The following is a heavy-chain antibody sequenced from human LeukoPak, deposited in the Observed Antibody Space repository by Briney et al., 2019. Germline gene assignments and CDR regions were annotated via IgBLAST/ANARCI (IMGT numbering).Heavy chain of an antibody. Sequence: SVKVSCKASGYTFTSYGISWVRQAPGQGLEWMGGIIPIFGTANYAQKFQGRVTITADESTSTAYMELSSLRSEDTAVYYCARSEALRLGELSLKYYFDYWGQGTLVTVSS. CDR1: GYTFTSYG. J-gene: IGHJ4*02. CDR2: IIPIFGTA. D-gene: IGHD3-16*02. V-gene: IGHV1-69*13. CDR3: ARSEALRLGELSLKYYFDY.